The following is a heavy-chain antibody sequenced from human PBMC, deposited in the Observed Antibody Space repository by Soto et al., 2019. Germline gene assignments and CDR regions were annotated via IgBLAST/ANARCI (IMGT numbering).Heavy chain of an antibody. Sequence: QVQLVQSAAEVKNPGSSVKVSCKASGGTFSSSAISWVRQAPGQGLEWMGGIIPLFGTSNYAQKFQGRVTITADESTTTVFMELSSLKSADTAMYFCARGRSGSFLPHDAFDIWGIGTMVTVSS. D-gene: IGHD1-26*01. V-gene: IGHV1-69*01. CDR2: IIPLFGTS. J-gene: IGHJ3*02. CDR3: ARGRSGSFLPHDAFDI. CDR1: GGTFSSSA.